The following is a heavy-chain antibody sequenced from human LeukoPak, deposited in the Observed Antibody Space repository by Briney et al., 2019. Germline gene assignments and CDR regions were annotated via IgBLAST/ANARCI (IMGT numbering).Heavy chain of an antibody. CDR1: GYTFTSYG. CDR3: ARTGYSSSWLSSDD. D-gene: IGHD6-13*01. J-gene: IGHJ4*02. CDR2: ISAYNGNT. V-gene: IGHV1-18*01. Sequence: GASVKVSCKASGYTFTSYGISWVRQAPGQGLEWMGWISAYNGNTNYAQKLQGRVTMTTDTSTSTAYVELRSLRSDDTAVYYCARTGYSSSWLSSDDWGQGTLVTVSS.